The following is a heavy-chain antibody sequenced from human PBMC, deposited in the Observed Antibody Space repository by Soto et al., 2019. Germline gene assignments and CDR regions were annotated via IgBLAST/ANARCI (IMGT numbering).Heavy chain of an antibody. CDR1: GGTFSNYA. Sequence: QVQLVQSGAEMKKPGSSVKVSCKASGGTFSNYAISWVRQAPGQGLEWMAGIIPIFGTSNYAQTFQGRVAITADESTSTAYMELSSLRSSDTAVYYCATWGGRGTVTPLLPFDSWGQGTTVTVSS. D-gene: IGHD4-4*01. J-gene: IGHJ3*01. V-gene: IGHV1-69*01. CDR3: ATWGGRGTVTPLLPFDS. CDR2: IIPIFGTS.